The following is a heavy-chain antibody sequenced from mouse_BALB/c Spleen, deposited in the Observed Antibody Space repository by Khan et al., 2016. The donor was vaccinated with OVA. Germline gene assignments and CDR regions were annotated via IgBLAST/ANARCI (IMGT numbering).Heavy chain of an antibody. V-gene: IGHV3-6*02. CDR1: GYSITSGYY. D-gene: IGHD2-1*01. CDR2: ISYDGSN. J-gene: IGHJ2*01. Sequence: EVKLLESGPGLVKPSQSLSLTCSVTGYSITSGYYWNWLRQFPGNKLEWMGYISYDGSNNYNPSLKNRISITRDTSKNQFFLKLNSVTTEDTATYYCARDYYGNYYFDYWGQGTTLTVSS. CDR3: ARDYYGNYYFDY.